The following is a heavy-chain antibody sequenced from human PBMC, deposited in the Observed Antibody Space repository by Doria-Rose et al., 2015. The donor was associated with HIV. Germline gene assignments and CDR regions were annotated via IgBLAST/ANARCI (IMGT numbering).Heavy chain of an antibody. Sequence: SGPVLVKPTETLTLTCTVSGVSLSSPGMGVSWIRQPPGKALEWLANIFSDDERSYKTSLKSRLTISRGTSKCQVVLTMTDMDPVDTATYYCARIKSSRWYHKYYFDFWGQGTLVIASA. CDR3: ARIKSSRWYHKYYFDF. V-gene: IGHV2-26*01. J-gene: IGHJ4*02. CDR2: IFSDDER. CDR1: GVSLSSPGMG. D-gene: IGHD6-13*01.